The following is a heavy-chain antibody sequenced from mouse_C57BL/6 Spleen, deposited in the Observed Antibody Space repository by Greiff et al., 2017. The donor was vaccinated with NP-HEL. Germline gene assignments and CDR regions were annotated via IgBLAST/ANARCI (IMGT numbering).Heavy chain of an antibody. D-gene: IGHD2-5*01. CDR3: ARRDDSNSWFAY. V-gene: IGHV1-50*01. J-gene: IGHJ3*01. CDR1: GYTFTSYW. CDR2: IDPSDSYT. Sequence: VQLQQSGAELVKPGASVKLSCKASGYTFTSYWMQWVKQRPGQGLEWIGEIDPSDSYTNYNQKFKGKATLTVDTSSSTAYMQLSSLTSEDSAVYYGARRDDSNSWFAYWGQGTLVTVSA.